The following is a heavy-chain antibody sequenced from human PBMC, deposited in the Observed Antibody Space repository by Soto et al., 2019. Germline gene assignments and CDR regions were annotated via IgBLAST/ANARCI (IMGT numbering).Heavy chain of an antibody. J-gene: IGHJ5*02. D-gene: IGHD6-13*01. CDR2: IIPIFGTA. CDR3: ARGIAAAGTRWFDP. Sequence: AASVKVSCKASGGTFSRYAISWVRQAPGQGLEWMGGIIPIFGTANYAQKFQGRVTITADESTSTAYMELSSLRSEDTAVYYCARGIAAAGTRWFDPWGQGTLVTVSS. CDR1: GGTFSRYA. V-gene: IGHV1-69*13.